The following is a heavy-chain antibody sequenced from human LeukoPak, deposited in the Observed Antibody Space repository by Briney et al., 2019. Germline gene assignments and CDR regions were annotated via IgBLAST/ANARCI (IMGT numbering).Heavy chain of an antibody. J-gene: IGHJ5*02. CDR2: MYSGNS. CDR1: GGSISSSSYY. D-gene: IGHD6-13*01. Sequence: SETLSLTCTVSGGSISSSSYYGGWIRQPPGKALECIGCMYSGNSYYNPYLKIRDTISVDTSKNKFSLKMSYVTAADTAVYYCAACKEYTSSWYVGESRVRFDPWGQGTLVTVSS. CDR3: AACKEYTSSWYVGESRVRFDP. V-gene: IGHV4-39*01.